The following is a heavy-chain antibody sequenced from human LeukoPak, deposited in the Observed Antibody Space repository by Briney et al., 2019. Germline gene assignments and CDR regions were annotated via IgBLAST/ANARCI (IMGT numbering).Heavy chain of an antibody. CDR1: GDSLSGHY. CDR2: IHAIEGT. CDR3: ASGTDSRKLGY. J-gene: IGHJ4*02. Sequence: SETLSLTCAVSGDSLSGHYWDWLRQPPGKGLEWIGEIHAIEGTNYNPSLRSRVTVSLDTSKNRFSLRMTSVTAADTAVYYCASGTDSRKLGYWGQGTLVTVSS. V-gene: IGHV4-34*01. D-gene: IGHD3-22*01.